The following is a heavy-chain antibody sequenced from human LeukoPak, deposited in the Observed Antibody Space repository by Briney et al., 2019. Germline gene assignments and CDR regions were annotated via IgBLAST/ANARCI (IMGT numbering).Heavy chain of an antibody. V-gene: IGHV1-46*01. CDR3: ARDFGLDSSGYYSGAFDI. CDR2: INPSGGST. CDR1: GYTFTSYY. J-gene: IGHJ3*02. Sequence: EASVKVSCKASGYTFTSYYMHWVRQAPGQGLEWMGIINPSGGSTSYAQKFQGRVTMTRDMSTSTVYMELSSLRSEDTAVYYCARDFGLDSSGYYSGAFDIWGQGTMVTVSS. D-gene: IGHD3-22*01.